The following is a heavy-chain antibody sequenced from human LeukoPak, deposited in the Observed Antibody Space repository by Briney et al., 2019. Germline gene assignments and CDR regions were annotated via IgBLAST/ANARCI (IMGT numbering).Heavy chain of an antibody. D-gene: IGHD2-21*01. CDR2: IASDGGHT. Sequence: PGGSLRLSCAASGFTFSTYFMHWVRQAPGKGLELVADIASDGGHTFYVESVKGRFTISRDNSKNTLYLQMNSLRAEDTAVYFCARERQDTILHSGAFDIWGQGTMVTVSS. CDR3: ARERQDTILHSGAFDI. CDR1: GFTFSTYF. J-gene: IGHJ3*02. V-gene: IGHV3-30-3*01.